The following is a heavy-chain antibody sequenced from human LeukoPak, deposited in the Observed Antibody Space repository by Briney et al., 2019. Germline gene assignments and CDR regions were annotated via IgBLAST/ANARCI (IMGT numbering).Heavy chain of an antibody. Sequence: PGGSLRLSCAASGFTFDDYAMHWVRQAPGKGLEWVSGISWNSGSIGYADSVKGRFTISRDNAKNSLYLQMNSLRVEDTAVYYCARETPDSSGWDWGQGTLVTVSS. J-gene: IGHJ4*02. CDR2: ISWNSGSI. D-gene: IGHD6-19*01. CDR1: GFTFDDYA. V-gene: IGHV3-9*01. CDR3: ARETPDSSGWD.